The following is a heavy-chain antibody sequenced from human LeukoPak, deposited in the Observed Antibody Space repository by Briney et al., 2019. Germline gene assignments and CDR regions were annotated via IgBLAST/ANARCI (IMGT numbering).Heavy chain of an antibody. CDR3: ARGGYSGSYFGAFDI. Sequence: PGASVKVSCKASGYTFTGYYMHWVRQAPGQGLEWMGIINPSGGSTSYAQKFQGRVTMTRDMSTSTVYMELSSLRSEDTAVYYCARGGYSGSYFGAFDIWGQGTMVTVSS. CDR2: INPSGGST. V-gene: IGHV1-46*01. J-gene: IGHJ3*02. CDR1: GYTFTGYY. D-gene: IGHD1-26*01.